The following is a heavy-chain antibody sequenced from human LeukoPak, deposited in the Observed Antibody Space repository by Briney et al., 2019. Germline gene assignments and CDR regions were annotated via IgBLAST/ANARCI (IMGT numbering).Heavy chain of an antibody. D-gene: IGHD3-10*01. CDR1: GGSISSYY. CDR2: IYTSGST. Sequence: SETLSLTCTVSGGSISSYYWSWIRQPAGKGLEWIGRIYTSGSTNYNPSLKSRVTVSVDTSKNQFSLKLSSVTAADTAVYYCARAVTGYYGSGSYYPNNYYYYYMDVWGKGTTVTVSS. J-gene: IGHJ6*03. CDR3: ARAVTGYYGSGSYYPNNYYYYYMDV. V-gene: IGHV4-4*07.